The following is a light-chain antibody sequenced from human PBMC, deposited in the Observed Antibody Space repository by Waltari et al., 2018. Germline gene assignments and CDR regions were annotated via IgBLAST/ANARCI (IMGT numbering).Light chain of an antibody. V-gene: IGLV6-57*03. CDR2: EDN. CDR1: SGSIASNY. Sequence: NFMLTQPHSVSGSPGKTVTISCTRTSGSIASNYVQWYQLRPGSAPSTVIFEDNRRPSGGADRFSGSLDTSSNSASLTISGLQTEDEADYYCHSFDTNNHWIFGGGTALTVL. J-gene: IGLJ3*02. CDR3: HSFDTNNHWI.